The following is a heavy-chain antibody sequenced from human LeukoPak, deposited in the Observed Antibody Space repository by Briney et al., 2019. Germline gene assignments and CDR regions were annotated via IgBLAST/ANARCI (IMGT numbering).Heavy chain of an antibody. CDR1: GGSISSSSYY. Sequence: SETLSLTCTVSGGSISSSSYYWGWIRQPPGKGLEWIGSIYYSGSTYYNPSLKSRVTISVDTSKNQFSLKLSSVTAADTAVYYCARFPWGITMIAVVIPDYWGQGTLVTVSS. J-gene: IGHJ4*02. CDR3: ARFPWGITMIAVVIPDY. D-gene: IGHD3-22*01. V-gene: IGHV4-39*01. CDR2: IYYSGST.